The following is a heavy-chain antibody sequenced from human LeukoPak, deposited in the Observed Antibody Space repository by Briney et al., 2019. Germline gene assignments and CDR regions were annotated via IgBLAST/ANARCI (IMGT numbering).Heavy chain of an antibody. V-gene: IGHV1-69*04. CDR1: GYTFTSYY. CDR2: IIPILGIA. Sequence: SVKVSCKASGYTFTSYYMHWVRQAPGQGLEWMGRIIPILGIANYAQKFQGRVTITADKSTSTAYMELSSLRSDDTAVYYCARDQGYWFDPWGQGTLVTVSS. J-gene: IGHJ5*02. CDR3: ARDQGYWFDP.